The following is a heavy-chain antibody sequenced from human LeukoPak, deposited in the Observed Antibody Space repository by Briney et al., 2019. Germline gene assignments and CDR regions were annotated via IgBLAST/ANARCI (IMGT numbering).Heavy chain of an antibody. Sequence: PGASLRLSCAASGFTFSSYAMSWVRQAPGKGLEWVAVISYDGSNKYYADSVKGRFTISRDNSKNTLYLQMNSLRAEDTAVYYCAKDLYYGSGSYYSGYYYGMDVWGKGTTVTVSS. CDR2: ISYDGSNK. CDR3: AKDLYYGSGSYYSGYYYGMDV. D-gene: IGHD3-10*01. CDR1: GFTFSSYA. J-gene: IGHJ6*04. V-gene: IGHV3-30*18.